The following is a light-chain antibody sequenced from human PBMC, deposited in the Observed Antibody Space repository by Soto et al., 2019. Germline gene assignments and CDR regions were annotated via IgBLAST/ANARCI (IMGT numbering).Light chain of an antibody. Sequence: QSVLTQPPSASGFPVQSVTISCTGTSSDVGYYDYVSWYQQHPGKAPKLVIYEVTKRPSGVPDRVSASKSGNTASLTVSGLRAEDEADYYCSSYAGSNNFVFGSGTEVTVL. CDR2: EVT. V-gene: IGLV2-8*01. CDR3: SSYAGSNNFV. CDR1: SSDVGYYDY. J-gene: IGLJ1*01.